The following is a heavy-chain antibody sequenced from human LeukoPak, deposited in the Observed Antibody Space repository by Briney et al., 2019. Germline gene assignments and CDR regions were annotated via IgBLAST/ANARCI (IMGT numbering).Heavy chain of an antibody. J-gene: IGHJ6*02. CDR2: IYSTGSP. Sequence: SETLSLTCTVSGGSISNYYWSWIRQPPGKGLEWIGYIYSTGSPNYNPSLKSRVTMSLDTSNNQFSLKLSSVTTTDTAVYYCARGWMGTSGWVGGGKSMDVWGQGTTVTVSS. CDR3: ARGWMGTSGWVGGGKSMDV. D-gene: IGHD6-19*01. CDR1: GGSISNYY. V-gene: IGHV4-4*08.